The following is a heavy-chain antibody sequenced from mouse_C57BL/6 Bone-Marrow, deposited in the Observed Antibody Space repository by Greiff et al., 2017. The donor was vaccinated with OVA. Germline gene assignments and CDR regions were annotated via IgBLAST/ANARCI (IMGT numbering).Heavy chain of an antibody. V-gene: IGHV1-80*01. Sequence: QVQLQQSGAELVKPGASVKISCKASGYAFSSYWMNWVKQRPGKGLEWIGQLYPGDGDTNYNGKFKGKATLTADKSSSTAYMQLSSLTSEDSAVYFCARGGTTRHFDYWGQGTTLTVSS. D-gene: IGHD1-1*01. CDR2: LYPGDGDT. J-gene: IGHJ2*01. CDR3: ARGGTTRHFDY. CDR1: GYAFSSYW.